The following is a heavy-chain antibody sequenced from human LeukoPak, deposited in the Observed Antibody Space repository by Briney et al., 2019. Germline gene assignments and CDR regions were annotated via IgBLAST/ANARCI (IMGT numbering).Heavy chain of an antibody. CDR3: ARRGSSGWYGGGYFDY. Sequence: GESLKISCKGSGYSFTSYWIGWVRQMPGKGLEWMGIIYPGDSDTGYSPSFQGQVTISADKSISTAYLQWSSLKASDTAMYYCARRGSSGWYGGGYFDYWGQGTLVTVSS. J-gene: IGHJ4*02. V-gene: IGHV5-51*01. D-gene: IGHD6-19*01. CDR1: GYSFTSYW. CDR2: IYPGDSDT.